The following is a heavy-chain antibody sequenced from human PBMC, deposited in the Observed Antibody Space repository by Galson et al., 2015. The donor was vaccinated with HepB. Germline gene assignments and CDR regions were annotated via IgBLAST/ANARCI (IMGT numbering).Heavy chain of an antibody. CDR3: ARGGIAAAGTYTNWFDP. V-gene: IGHV1-18*01. CDR1: GYTFTSYG. J-gene: IGHJ5*02. D-gene: IGHD6-13*01. CDR2: ISAYNGNT. Sequence: SVKVSCKASGYTFTSYGISWVRQAPGQGLEWVGWISAYNGNTNYAQKLQGRVTMTTDTSTSTAYVELRSLRSDDTAVYYCARGGIAAAGTYTNWFDPWGQGTLVTVSS.